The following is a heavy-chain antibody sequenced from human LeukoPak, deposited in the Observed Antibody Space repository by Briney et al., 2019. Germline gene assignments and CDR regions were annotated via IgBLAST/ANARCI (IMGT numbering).Heavy chain of an antibody. D-gene: IGHD6-19*01. J-gene: IGHJ6*02. CDR3: ARTAVAAPVYYYYGMDV. V-gene: IGHV4-59*01. CDR1: GGSISSYY. Sequence: SETLSLTCTVSGGSISSYYWSWIRQPPGKGLEGIGYIYYSGSTNYNPSLKSRVTISVDTSKNQFSLKLSSVTAADTAVYYCARTAVAAPVYYYYGMDVWGQGTTVTVSS. CDR2: IYYSGST.